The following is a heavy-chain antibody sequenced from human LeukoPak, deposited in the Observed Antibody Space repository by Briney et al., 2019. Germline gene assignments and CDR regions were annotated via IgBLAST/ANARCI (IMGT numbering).Heavy chain of an antibody. CDR3: ARDSPSTYSFDY. CDR1: GFTVSSNY. J-gene: IGHJ4*02. Sequence: PGGSLRLSCAASGFTVSSNYMSWVRQAPGKGLEWVSVIYIGGNTYYADSVKGRFTISRDNSKNTLYLQMSSLRAEDTAVYYCARDSPSTYSFDYWGQGTLVTVSS. D-gene: IGHD5/OR15-5a*01. V-gene: IGHV3-53*01. CDR2: IYIGGNT.